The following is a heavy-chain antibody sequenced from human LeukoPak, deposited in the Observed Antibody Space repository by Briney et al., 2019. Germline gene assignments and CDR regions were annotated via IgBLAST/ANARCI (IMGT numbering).Heavy chain of an antibody. CDR2: ISAYNGNT. D-gene: IGHD1-7*01. V-gene: IGHV1-18*04. Sequence: ASVKVSCKASGYTFTGYYMHWVRQAPGQGLEWMGWISAYNGNTNYAQKLQGRVTMTTDTSTSTAYMELRSLRSDDTAVYYCARDSAGTTGCGDYWGQGTLVTVSS. J-gene: IGHJ4*02. CDR1: GYTFTGYY. CDR3: ARDSAGTTGCGDY.